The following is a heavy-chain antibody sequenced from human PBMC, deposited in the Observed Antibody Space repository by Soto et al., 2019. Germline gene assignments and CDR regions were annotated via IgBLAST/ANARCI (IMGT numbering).Heavy chain of an antibody. V-gene: IGHV3-21*01. D-gene: IGHD1-20*01. CDR3: ASLTITGTTAPYYYNMDV. CDR1: GFTFSDCY. CDR2: IVSSGSHK. J-gene: IGHJ6*02. Sequence: GGSLRLSCAASGFTFSDCYMSWVRQSPGKGLEWVSSIVSSGSHKYYADSVKGRFTISRDNAKNSLYLQMNSLRAEDTAVYYCASLTITGTTAPYYYNMDVWGQGTTVTVSS.